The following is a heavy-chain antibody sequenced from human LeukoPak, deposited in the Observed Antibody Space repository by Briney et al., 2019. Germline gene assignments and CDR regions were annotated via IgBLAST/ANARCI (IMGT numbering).Heavy chain of an antibody. CDR2: INHSGST. Sequence: SETLSLTCAVYGGSFSGYYWSWIRQPPGKGLEWIGEINHSGSTNYNPSLKSRVTISVDTSKNQFSLKLSSVTAADTAVYYCARGHMVVVIPILTHWGQGTLVTVSS. CDR3: ARGHMVVVIPILTH. D-gene: IGHD3-22*01. CDR1: GGSFSGYY. V-gene: IGHV4-34*01. J-gene: IGHJ4*02.